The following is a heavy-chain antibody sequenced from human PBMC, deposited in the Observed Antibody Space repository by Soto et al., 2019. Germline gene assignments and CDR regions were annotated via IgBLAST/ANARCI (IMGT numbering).Heavy chain of an antibody. Sequence: SETLSLTCTVSGDSISNGDYYWSWIRQPPGRGLEWIGYIDSSGSTYYNPSLKSRLTMSVDMAKNQFSLRLTSVTAADTAVYYCASRYLYWGQGLLVTVSS. CDR2: IDSSGST. CDR1: GDSISNGDYY. D-gene: IGHD3-16*02. V-gene: IGHV4-30-4*01. J-gene: IGHJ4*02. CDR3: ASRYLY.